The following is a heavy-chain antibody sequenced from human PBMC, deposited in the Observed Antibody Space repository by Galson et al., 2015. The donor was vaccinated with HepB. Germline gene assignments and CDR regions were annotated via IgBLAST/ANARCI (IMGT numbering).Heavy chain of an antibody. CDR2: IRSILHGETT. D-gene: IGHD6-19*01. V-gene: IGHV3-49*03. CDR3: TRDEGSGWYIAY. J-gene: IGHJ4*02. Sequence: SLRLSCAAPGLRFADYAMSWFRQAPGKGLEWVGSIRSILHGETTEYAASVKGRFAISRDDSKSIAYLQMNSLKTEDTAVYFCTRDEGSGWYIAYWGQGTLVTVSS. CDR1: GLRFADYA.